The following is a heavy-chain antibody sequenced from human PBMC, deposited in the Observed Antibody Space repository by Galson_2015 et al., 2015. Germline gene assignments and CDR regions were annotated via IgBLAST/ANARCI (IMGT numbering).Heavy chain of an antibody. Sequence: SLRLSCAASGFTFSDYYMSWIRQAPGKGLEWVSYISSSGSTIYYAGSVKGRFTISRDDAKNSLYLQMNSLRAEDTAVYYCARYPICCPWSGPSTNWYFDLWGRGTLVTVSS. CDR3: ARYPICCPWSGPSTNWYFDL. CDR1: GFTFSDYY. CDR2: ISSSGSTI. V-gene: IGHV3-11*01. D-gene: IGHD3-3*01. J-gene: IGHJ2*01.